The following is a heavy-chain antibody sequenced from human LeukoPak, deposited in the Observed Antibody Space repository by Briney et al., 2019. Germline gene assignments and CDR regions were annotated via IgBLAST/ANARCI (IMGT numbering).Heavy chain of an antibody. CDR2: FDPEDGET. D-gene: IGHD2-15*01. CDR1: GYTLTELS. CDR3: ATVGRLFGWFDP. V-gene: IGHV1-24*01. Sequence: ASVKVSCKVSGYTLTELSMHWVRQAPGKGLEWMGGFDPEDGETIYAQKFQGRVTMTEDTSTDTAYMELSSLRSEDTAVYYCATVGRLFGWFDPWGQGTLVTVSS. J-gene: IGHJ5*02.